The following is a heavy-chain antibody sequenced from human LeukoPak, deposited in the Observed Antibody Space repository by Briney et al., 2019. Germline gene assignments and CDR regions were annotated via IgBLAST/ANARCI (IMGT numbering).Heavy chain of an antibody. V-gene: IGHV1-2*02. CDR1: GYTITGYY. CDR2: INPNSGGT. Sequence: ASAKVSCKASGYTITGYYMHWVRQAPGQGLEWMGWINPNSGGTNYAQKLQGRVTMTTDTSTSTAYMELRSLRSDDTAVYYCARFISGYYYYFDYWGQGTLVTVSS. J-gene: IGHJ4*02. D-gene: IGHD5-12*01. CDR3: ARFISGYYYYFDY.